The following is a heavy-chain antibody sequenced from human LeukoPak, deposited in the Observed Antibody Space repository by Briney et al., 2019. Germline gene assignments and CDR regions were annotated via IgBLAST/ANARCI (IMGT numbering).Heavy chain of an antibody. CDR3: TTDGYCSGGSCPDY. V-gene: IGHV3-15*01. CDR2: IKSKTDGGTT. J-gene: IGHJ4*02. CDR1: GFTFSNAW. D-gene: IGHD2-15*01. Sequence: GGSLRLFCAASGFTFSNAWMSWVRQAPGKGLEWVGRIKSKTDGGTTDYAAPVKGRFTISRDDSKNTLYLQMNSLKTEDTAVYYCTTDGYCSGGSCPDYWGQGTLVTVSS.